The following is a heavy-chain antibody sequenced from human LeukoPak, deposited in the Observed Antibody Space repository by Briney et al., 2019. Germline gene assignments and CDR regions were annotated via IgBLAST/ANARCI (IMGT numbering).Heavy chain of an antibody. J-gene: IGHJ4*02. CDR2: IYYSGST. CDR3: ARGRGYFDWLLQFDY. Sequence: PSETLSLTCTVSGGSISSSSYYWGWIRQPPGKGLEWIGSIYYSGSTYYNPSLKSRVTISVDTSKNQFSLKLSSVTAADTAVYYCARGRGYFDWLLQFDYWGQGTLVTVSS. D-gene: IGHD3-9*01. CDR1: GGSISSSSYY. V-gene: IGHV4-39*01.